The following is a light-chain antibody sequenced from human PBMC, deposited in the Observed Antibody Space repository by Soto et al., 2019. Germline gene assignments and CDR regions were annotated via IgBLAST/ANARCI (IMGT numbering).Light chain of an antibody. V-gene: IGKV3-15*01. Sequence: RVTAQFPTAMSVSPGERDTLSCRASQSVSTNLAWYQQKPGQAPSLLIHGAFTRATGIPARFSGSGSGTEFTLTISSLQSEDFALYYCQQYNDWPLTFGQGTKVDIK. CDR1: QSVSTN. CDR2: GAF. J-gene: IGKJ1*01. CDR3: QQYNDWPLT.